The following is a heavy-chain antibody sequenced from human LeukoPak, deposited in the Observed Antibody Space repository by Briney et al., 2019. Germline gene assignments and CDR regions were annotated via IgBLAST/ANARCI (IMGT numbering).Heavy chain of an antibody. V-gene: IGHV4-34*01. CDR2: TDHSGST. J-gene: IGHJ5*02. CDR3: NWFDP. D-gene: IGHD3-10*01. Sequence: PSETLSLTCAVYGASFSNYYWRWIRQPPGRGLEWIGDTDHSGSTKSNPSLKPLVTISLDTSKNQFSLDLTSVTAADTGVGSYNWFDPWGQGTLVTVSS. CDR1: GASFSNYY.